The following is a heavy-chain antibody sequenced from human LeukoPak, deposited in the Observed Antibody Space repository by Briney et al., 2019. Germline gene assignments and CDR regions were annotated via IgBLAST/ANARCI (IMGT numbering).Heavy chain of an antibody. CDR2: MYPNSGNT. CDR3: ARVAGNCGGDCYRLLY. CDR1: LYTFITYV. Sequence: GGSVNVSLKSSLYTFITYVINWVRQPTCQDLDWLGWMYPNSGNTGYAQKFQGRLTMTRNISITTAYMELSNLRSEDTAVYYCARVAGNCGGDCYRLLYWGQGTLVTVSS. V-gene: IGHV1-8*01. D-gene: IGHD2-21*01. J-gene: IGHJ4*02.